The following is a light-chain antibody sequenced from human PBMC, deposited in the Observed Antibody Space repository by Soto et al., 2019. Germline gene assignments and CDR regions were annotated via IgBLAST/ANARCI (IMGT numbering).Light chain of an antibody. CDR3: QQTTPFPLT. CDR1: QGITSW. Sequence: DIQMTQSPSSVSASVGDRVTITCRASQGITSWLAWYQQKPGKAPKLLIYRASNLQSGVPSRFSGSVSVTNFTLTISGLQPADFATYYCQQTTPFPLTFGGGTKVEIK. V-gene: IGKV1-12*01. J-gene: IGKJ4*01. CDR2: RAS.